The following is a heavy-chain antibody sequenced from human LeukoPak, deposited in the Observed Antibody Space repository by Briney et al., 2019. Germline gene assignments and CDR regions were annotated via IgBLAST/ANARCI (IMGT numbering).Heavy chain of an antibody. CDR2: MYHSGNT. V-gene: IGHV4-59*08. D-gene: IGHD2-15*01. Sequence: PSETLSLTCSVSGGSVSDNYWSWIRQPPGKGLEWIGYMYHSGNTNYNPSLKSRVTVSIDTSRNLFSLQVKYVTAADTAVYYCARRVVGATNWFDPWGQGTLVTVSS. CDR1: GGSVSDNY. CDR3: ARRVVGATNWFDP. J-gene: IGHJ5*02.